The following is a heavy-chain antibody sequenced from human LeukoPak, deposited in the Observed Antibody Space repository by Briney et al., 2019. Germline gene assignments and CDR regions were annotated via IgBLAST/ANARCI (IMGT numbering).Heavy chain of an antibody. V-gene: IGHV4-38-2*02. CDR3: ACGSYYSSDAFDI. D-gene: IGHD1-26*01. CDR1: GYSINSGYY. J-gene: IGHJ3*02. CDR2: VYHSGST. Sequence: PSETLSLTCTVSGYSINSGYYWGWIRQPPGKGLEWIGSVYHSGSTYYNPSLKSRVTISVDTSKNQFSLKLSSVTAADTAVYYCACGSYYSSDAFDIWGQGTMVTVSS.